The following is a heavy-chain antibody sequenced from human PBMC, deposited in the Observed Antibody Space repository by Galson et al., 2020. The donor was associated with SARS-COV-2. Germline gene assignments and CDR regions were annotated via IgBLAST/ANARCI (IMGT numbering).Heavy chain of an antibody. CDR3: ARGFIDSSGYFNYYYYMDV. CDR1: GYTFTSYD. V-gene: IGHV1-8*03. Sequence: ASVKVSCKASGYTFTSYDINWVRQATGQGLEWMGWMNPNSGNTGYAQKFQGRVTITRNTSISTAYMELSSLRSEDTAVYYCARGFIDSSGYFNYYYYMDVWGKGTTVTISS. J-gene: IGHJ6*03. D-gene: IGHD3-22*01. CDR2: MNPNSGNT.